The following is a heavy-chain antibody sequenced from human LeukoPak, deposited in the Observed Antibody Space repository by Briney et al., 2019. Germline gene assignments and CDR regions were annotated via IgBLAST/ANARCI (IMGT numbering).Heavy chain of an antibody. D-gene: IGHD2-2*01. CDR1: GGFFSGYY. CDR2: IKHSGST. CDR3: ARGRPVNYCSSTSCRKFDY. Sequence: SETLSLTCAAYGGFFSGYYWSWIRQPPGKGLEWIGEIKHSGSTNYNPSLKSRVTISVDTSKNQFSLKLSSVTAADTAVYYCARGRPVNYCSSTSCRKFDYWGQGTLVTVSS. J-gene: IGHJ4*02. V-gene: IGHV4-34*01.